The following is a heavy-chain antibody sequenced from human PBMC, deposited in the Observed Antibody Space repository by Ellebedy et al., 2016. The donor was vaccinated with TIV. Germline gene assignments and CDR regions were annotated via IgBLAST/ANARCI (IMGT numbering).Heavy chain of an antibody. CDR1: GGSISSYY. Sequence: MPSETLSLTCTVSGGSISSYYWSWIRKPQGKGLEWIGYIYYSGRTYYNPSLKSRVTISVDTSKNQFSLKLSSVTAADTAVYYCASASNTVTTFYAFDIWGQGTMVTVSS. CDR3: ASASNTVTTFYAFDI. J-gene: IGHJ3*02. CDR2: IYYSGRT. D-gene: IGHD4-17*01. V-gene: IGHV4-59*08.